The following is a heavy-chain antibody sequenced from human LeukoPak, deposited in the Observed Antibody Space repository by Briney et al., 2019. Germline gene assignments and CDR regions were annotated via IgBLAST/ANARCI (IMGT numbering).Heavy chain of an antibody. CDR1: GFTFSGYT. CDR2: ISSSSTSI. J-gene: IGHJ4*02. D-gene: IGHD5-18*01. Sequence: GGSLRLSCAASGFTFSGYTMNWVRQAPGKGLECVSYISSSSTSIYYAESVKGRFTISRDNAKNSLWLQMNSLRAEDTAVYYCARDRWTAMKDWGPGTLVTVSS. V-gene: IGHV3-48*01. CDR3: ARDRWTAMKD.